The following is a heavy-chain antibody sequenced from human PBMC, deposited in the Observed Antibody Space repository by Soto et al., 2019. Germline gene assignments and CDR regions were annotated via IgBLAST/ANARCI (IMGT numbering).Heavy chain of an antibody. D-gene: IGHD2-2*01. CDR2: INSDGSSI. Sequence: GGSLRLSCAASGFTFSSYWMHWVRQAPGKGLVWVSRINSDGSSIVYADFVKGRFTISRDNAKNTLYLQLNSLRAEDTALYYCATSPGTSGAYFAFWGQGTLVTVSS. V-gene: IGHV3-74*01. CDR1: GFTFSSYW. J-gene: IGHJ4*02. CDR3: ATSPGTSGAYFAF.